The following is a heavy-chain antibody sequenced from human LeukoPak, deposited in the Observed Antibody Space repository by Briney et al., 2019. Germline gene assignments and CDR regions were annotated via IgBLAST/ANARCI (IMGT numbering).Heavy chain of an antibody. CDR1: GGSISSYY. D-gene: IGHD2-15*01. V-gene: IGHV4-59*08. J-gene: IGHJ4*02. Sequence: PSETLSLTCTVSGGSISSYYWSWIRQPPGKGLEWIGYIYYSGSTNYNPSLKSRVTISVDTSKNQFSLKLSSVTAADTAVYYCARHPMAGGKTFDYWGQGTLVTVSS. CDR2: IYYSGST. CDR3: ARHPMAGGKTFDY.